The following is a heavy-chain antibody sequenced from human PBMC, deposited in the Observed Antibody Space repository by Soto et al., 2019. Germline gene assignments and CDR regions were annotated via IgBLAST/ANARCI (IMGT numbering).Heavy chain of an antibody. J-gene: IGHJ5*02. V-gene: IGHV4-34*01. CDR3: ATARWRQLAGDWFDP. CDR1: GGSFSGYY. Sequence: PSETLSLTCAVYGGSFSGYYWSWVRQPPGKGLEWIGEINHSGSTNYNPSLKSRVTISVDTSKNQFSLKLSSVTAADTAVYYCATARWRQLAGDWFDPWGQGTLVTVSS. D-gene: IGHD6-6*01. CDR2: INHSGST.